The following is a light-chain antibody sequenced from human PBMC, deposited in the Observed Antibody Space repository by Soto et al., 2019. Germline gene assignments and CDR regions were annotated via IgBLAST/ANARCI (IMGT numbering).Light chain of an antibody. CDR2: DVT. CDR3: ISYISSTTPVV. CDR1: SSDVGGYNY. V-gene: IGLV2-14*03. J-gene: IGLJ2*01. Sequence: QSALTQPASVSGPPGQSITISCTGTSSDVGGYNYVSWYQQLPGKAPKLVIFDVTVRPSGVSNRFSGSKSGNTASLTISGLQAEDEADYYCISYISSTTPVVFGGGTKLTVL.